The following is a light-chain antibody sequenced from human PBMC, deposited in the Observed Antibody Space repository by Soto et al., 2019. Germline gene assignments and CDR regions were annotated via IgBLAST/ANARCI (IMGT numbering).Light chain of an antibody. V-gene: IGKV1-39*01. Sequence: IQMTQSPSSLSASVGDSVTVTCRASQTININLNWYQQKPGKAPTLLIYGASSLQSGVPSMFTGSGSRSDFTLTISSLQPEDIATYYCQQRYRSQYTFGQGTKLEIK. CDR3: QQRYRSQYT. J-gene: IGKJ2*01. CDR1: QTININ. CDR2: GAS.